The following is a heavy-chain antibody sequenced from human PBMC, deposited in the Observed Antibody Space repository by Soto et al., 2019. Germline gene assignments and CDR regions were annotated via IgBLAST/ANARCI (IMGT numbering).Heavy chain of an antibody. Sequence: PSETLSLTCTVSGGSISSSSYYWGWIRQPPGKGLEWIGSIYYSGSTYYNPSLKSRVTISVDTSKNQFSLKLSSVTAADTAVDYGARQGRVVVAEDYYYYGMDVWGQGTTVT. V-gene: IGHV4-39*01. J-gene: IGHJ6*02. CDR2: IYYSGST. CDR1: GGSISSSSYY. CDR3: ARQGRVVVAEDYYYYGMDV. D-gene: IGHD2-15*01.